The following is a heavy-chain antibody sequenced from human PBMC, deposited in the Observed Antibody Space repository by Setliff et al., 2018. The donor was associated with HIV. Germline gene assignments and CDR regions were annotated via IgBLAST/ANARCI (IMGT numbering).Heavy chain of an antibody. CDR2: INPNSGGT. J-gene: IGHJ6*02. CDR1: GYTFTGYY. D-gene: IGHD6-19*01. CDR3: ARNSSGWYYSNYYYYGMDV. Sequence: ASVKVSCKASGYTFTGYYMHWVRQAPGQGLEWMGWINPNSGGTNYAQKFQGRVTMTRDTSISTAYMELSRLISDDTAVYYCARNSSGWYYSNYYYYGMDVWGQGTTVTVSS. V-gene: IGHV1-2*02.